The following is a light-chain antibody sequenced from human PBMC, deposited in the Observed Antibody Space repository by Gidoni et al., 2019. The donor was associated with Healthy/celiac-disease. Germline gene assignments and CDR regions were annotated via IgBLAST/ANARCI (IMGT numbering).Light chain of an antibody. CDR1: QGISSY. CDR2: AAS. CDR3: QQLNSYA. Sequence: DTQLTQSPSFLSASVGDRVTITCRASQGISSYLAWYQQKPGKAPKLLIYAASTLQSGVPSRFSGSGSGTEFTLTISSLQPEDFATYYCQQLNSYAFGGGTKVEIK. V-gene: IGKV1-9*01. J-gene: IGKJ4*01.